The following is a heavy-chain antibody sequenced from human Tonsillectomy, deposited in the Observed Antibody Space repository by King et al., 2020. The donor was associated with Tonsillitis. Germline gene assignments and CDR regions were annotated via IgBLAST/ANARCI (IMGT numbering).Heavy chain of an antibody. J-gene: IGHJ4*02. V-gene: IGHV4-34*01. Sequence: QVQLQQWGAGLLKPSETLSLTCAVYGGSFSGYYWSWIRQPPGKGLEWIGEINHSGSTNYNPSLKSRVTVSVDSSKNPFSLKLSSVTAADTAVYYCAREKVAAGYFDYWGQGTLVTVSS. CDR2: INHSGST. CDR1: GGSFSGYY. CDR3: AREKVAAGYFDY. D-gene: IGHD6-13*01.